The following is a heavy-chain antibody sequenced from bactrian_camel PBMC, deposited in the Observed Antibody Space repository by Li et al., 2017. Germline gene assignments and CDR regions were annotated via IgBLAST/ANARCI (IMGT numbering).Heavy chain of an antibody. CDR2: IDRNGYPT. D-gene: IGHD2*01. J-gene: IGHJ4*01. CDR3: AADSFNLQLARHYKY. V-gene: IGHV3S6*01. CDR1: GYTFNTY. Sequence: HVQLVESGGGSVQAGGSVRLSCAASGYTFNTYSWFRQAPGKEREGVAAIDRNGYPTYTYAVKDRFTISKDNVKNTLYLEMSNLELEDTAMYFCAADSFNLQLARHYKYWGQGTQVTVS.